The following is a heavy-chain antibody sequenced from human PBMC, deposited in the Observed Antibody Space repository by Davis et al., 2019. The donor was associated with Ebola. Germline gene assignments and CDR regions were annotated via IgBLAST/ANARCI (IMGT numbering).Heavy chain of an antibody. CDR2: IWYDGSNK. V-gene: IGHV3-33*06. CDR1: GFTFSSYA. CDR3: AKGGARYFYHYYGMDV. J-gene: IGHJ6*02. Sequence: GGSLRLSCAASGFTFSSYAMSWVRQAPGKGLEWVAVIWYDGSNKYYADSVKGRFTISRDNSKNTLYLQMNSLRADDTALYYCAKGGARYFYHYYGMDVWGQGTTVTVSS. D-gene: IGHD2/OR15-2a*01.